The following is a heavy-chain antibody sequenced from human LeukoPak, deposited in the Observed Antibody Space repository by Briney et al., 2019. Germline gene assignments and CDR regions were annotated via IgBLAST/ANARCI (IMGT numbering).Heavy chain of an antibody. D-gene: IGHD3-10*01. CDR2: IYYSGST. J-gene: IGHJ4*02. CDR3: ARHYPYGSGSYSPFYFDY. V-gene: IGHV4-59*08. CDR1: GDSISSYY. Sequence: SETLSLTCTVSGDSISSYYWSWTRQPPGKGLEWIGYIYYSGSTNYNPSLKSRVTISVDTSKNQFSLKLSSVTAADTGVYYCARHYPYGSGSYSPFYFDYWGQGTLVTVSS.